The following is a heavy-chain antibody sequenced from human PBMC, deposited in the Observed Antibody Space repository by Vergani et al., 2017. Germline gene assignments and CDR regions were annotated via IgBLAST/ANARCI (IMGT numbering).Heavy chain of an antibody. D-gene: IGHD5-18*01. CDR3: ARSPXGYTYGGYISQFDP. J-gene: IGHJ5*02. Sequence: VQLLESGGDLVQPGGSLRLSCAASGFTFSSYAMHWVRQAPGKGLEWVAVISYDGSNKYYADSVKGRFTISRDNAKNSLYLQMNNLRVEDTAVYFCARSPXGYTYGGYISQFDPWGQGTLVTVSS. CDR2: ISYDGSNK. CDR1: GFTFSSYA. V-gene: IGHV3-30-3*01.